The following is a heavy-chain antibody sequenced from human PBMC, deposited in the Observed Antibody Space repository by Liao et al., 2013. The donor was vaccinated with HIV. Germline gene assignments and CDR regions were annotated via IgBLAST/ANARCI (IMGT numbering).Heavy chain of an antibody. CDR2: IYYSGST. Sequence: QVQLQQWGAGLLKPSETLSLTCTVSGGSISSYYWSWIRQPPGKGLEWIGYIYYSGSTNYNPSVTSRVTISRDTSKNQFSLSLTSVTAADTAVYYCARDSIFWGTDYWGQGALVTVSS. CDR1: GGSISSYY. CDR3: ARDSIFWGTDY. D-gene: IGHD7-27*01. J-gene: IGHJ4*02. V-gene: IGHV4-59*12.